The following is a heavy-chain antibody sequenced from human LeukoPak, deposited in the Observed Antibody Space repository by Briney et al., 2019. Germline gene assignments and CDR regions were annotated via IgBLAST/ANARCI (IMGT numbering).Heavy chain of an antibody. V-gene: IGHV3-9*01. J-gene: IGHJ4*02. D-gene: IGHD3-10*01. CDR1: GFTFDDYA. Sequence: PGRSLRLSCAASGFTFDDYAMHWVRQAPGKGLEWVSGISWNSGSIGYADSVKGRFTISRDNAKNSLYLQMNSLRAEDTALYYCAKDIRLSGVRGVIPPPGGFDYWGQGTLVTVSS. CDR2: ISWNSGSI. CDR3: AKDIRLSGVRGVIPPPGGFDY.